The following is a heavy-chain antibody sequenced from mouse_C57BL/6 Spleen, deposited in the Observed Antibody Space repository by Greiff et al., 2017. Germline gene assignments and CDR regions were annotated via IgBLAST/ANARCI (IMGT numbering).Heavy chain of an antibody. D-gene: IGHD1-1*01. J-gene: IGHJ4*01. CDR1: GYAFSSYW. CDR3: ARGYGYYYAMDY. CDR2: IYPGDGDT. V-gene: IGHV1-80*01. Sequence: QVQLQQSGAELVKPGASVKISCKASGYAFSSYWMNWVKQRPGKGLEWIGQIYPGDGDTNYNGKFKGKATLTADKSSSTAYMQLSSLTSEDSAVYFGARGYGYYYAMDYWGQGTSVTVSS.